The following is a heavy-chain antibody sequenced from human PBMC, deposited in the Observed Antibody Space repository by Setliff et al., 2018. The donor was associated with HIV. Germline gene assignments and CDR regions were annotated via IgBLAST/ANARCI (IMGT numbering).Heavy chain of an antibody. Sequence: SETLSLTCTVSGGSISSHYWSWIRQAPGKGLEWIGTMYFRGNARNSPSLKSRVTISVDTSKNQLSLNLTSVTAADTAVYYCARVETTVRGATYGMDVWGQGTTVTVFS. J-gene: IGHJ6*02. CDR2: MYFRGNA. CDR3: ARVETTVRGATYGMDV. D-gene: IGHD3-10*01. V-gene: IGHV4-59*11. CDR1: GGSISSHY.